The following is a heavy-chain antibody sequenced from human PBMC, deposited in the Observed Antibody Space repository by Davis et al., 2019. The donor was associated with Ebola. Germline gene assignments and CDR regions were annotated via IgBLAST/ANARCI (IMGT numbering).Heavy chain of an antibody. V-gene: IGHV3-49*04. D-gene: IGHD3/OR15-3a*01. CDR2: IRSKAYGGTT. J-gene: IGHJ4*02. CDR3: VLDLEY. Sequence: GGSLRLSCTASGITFGDYAMSWVRRAPGKGLEWVGFIRSKAYGGTTEYAASVKGRFTISRDDSKSIAYLQMNSLKTEDTAVYYCVLDLEYWGQGTLVTVSS. CDR1: GITFGDYA.